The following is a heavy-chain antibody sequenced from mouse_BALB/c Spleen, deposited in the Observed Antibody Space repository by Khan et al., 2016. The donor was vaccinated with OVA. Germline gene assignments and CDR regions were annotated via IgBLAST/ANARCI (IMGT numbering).Heavy chain of an antibody. V-gene: IGHV5-6*01. D-gene: IGHD1-1*01. J-gene: IGHJ3*01. CDR3: TRLSYYYDSEGFAY. CDR1: GFTFSTYG. Sequence: EVQLVESGGDLVKPGGSLKLSCAASGFTFSTYGMSWVRQAPDKRLEWVATVSTGGSYTYYPDSVKGRFTISSDNAKNTLYLQLSGLRPEDTAIFYCTRLSYYYDSEGFAYWGQGTLVTGSA. CDR2: VSTGGSYT.